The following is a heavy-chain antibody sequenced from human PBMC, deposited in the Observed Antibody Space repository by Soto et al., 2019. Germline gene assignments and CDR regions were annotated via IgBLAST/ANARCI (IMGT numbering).Heavy chain of an antibody. D-gene: IGHD3-16*01. V-gene: IGHV4-59*01. J-gene: IGHJ4*02. CDR3: ASVTFGGVVLAH. CDR1: AASFSKYY. CDR2: VYFNGNI. Sequence: PSETLSLTCTVSAASFSKYYWTWIRQPPGKGLEWIGYVYFNGNINYNPSLRRRVSISIDTSKNQISLTLNSVTAADTAVYYCASVTFGGVVLAHWGQGTLVTVSS.